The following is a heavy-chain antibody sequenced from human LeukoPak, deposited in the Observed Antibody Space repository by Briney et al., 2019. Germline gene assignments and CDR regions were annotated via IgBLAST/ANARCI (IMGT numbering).Heavy chain of an antibody. CDR2: IRPDGGEK. CDR3: AIPPLSGTGSSRPLAGMDV. D-gene: IGHD3-10*01. V-gene: IGHV3-7*01. CDR1: GFTFSNYW. Sequence: TGGSLRLSCVVSGFTFSNYWMSWVRQAPGKGLEWVINIRPDGGEKYFVDSVRGRFTISRDNSKNTLYLQMNSLRAEDTAVYYCAIPPLSGTGSSRPLAGMDVWGQGITVTVSS. J-gene: IGHJ6*02.